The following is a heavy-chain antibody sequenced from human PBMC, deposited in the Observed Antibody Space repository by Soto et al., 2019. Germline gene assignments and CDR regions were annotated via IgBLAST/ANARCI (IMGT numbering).Heavy chain of an antibody. V-gene: IGHV4-59*08. J-gene: IGHJ6*04. CDR3: ARHGFGPLHGLVDV. CDR1: GGSITNYY. CDR2: INYDGYS. Sequence: QVQLQESGPGLVKPSETLSLTCTVSGGSITNYYCSWFRQPPGKGLEWIGDINYDGYSAYNFSLKRRATLSMDASKTQFSLMRASVTATDTAVYYCARHGFGPLHGLVDVWGSGNTVIVSS. D-gene: IGHD3-10*01.